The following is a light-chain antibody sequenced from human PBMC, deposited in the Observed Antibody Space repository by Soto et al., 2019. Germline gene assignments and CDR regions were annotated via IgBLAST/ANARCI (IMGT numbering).Light chain of an antibody. J-gene: IGKJ4*01. CDR1: QSVSSY. CDR3: QQRSNWHLT. V-gene: IGKV3-11*01. Sequence: EIVLTQSPATLSLSPGERATLSCRASQSVSSYLAWYQQKLGQAPRLLIHDASNRATGITARFSGSGSGTDFTLTISSLEPEDFAVYYCQQRSNWHLTFGGGTKVEIK. CDR2: DAS.